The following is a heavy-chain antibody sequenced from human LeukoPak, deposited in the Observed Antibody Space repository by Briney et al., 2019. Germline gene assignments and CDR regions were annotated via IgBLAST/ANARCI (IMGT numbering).Heavy chain of an antibody. Sequence: GGSLRLSCAASGFTFSSYAMSWVRQAPGKGLEWVSAISGSGGSTYYADSVKGRFTISRDNSKNTLYLQMNSLRAEDTAVYYCAKDLYYGSGSYYNHNYFDYWGQGTLDTVSS. CDR2: ISGSGGST. V-gene: IGHV3-23*01. J-gene: IGHJ4*02. CDR3: AKDLYYGSGSYYNHNYFDY. D-gene: IGHD3-10*01. CDR1: GFTFSSYA.